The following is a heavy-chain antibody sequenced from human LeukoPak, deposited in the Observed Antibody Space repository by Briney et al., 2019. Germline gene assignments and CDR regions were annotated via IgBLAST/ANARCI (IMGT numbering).Heavy chain of an antibody. J-gene: IGHJ4*02. V-gene: IGHV4-59*01. CDR1: GGSISSYY. CDR3: ARAAGRDTTSGLDFDY. CDR2: ISHSGST. D-gene: IGHD1-26*01. Sequence: SETLSLTCTVSGGSISSYYWSWIRQSPGKGLEWIGYISHSGSTNYNPSLKSRVSISVDTSKNQFSLKLSSVTAADTAVYYCARAAGRDTTSGLDFDYWGQGILVTVSS.